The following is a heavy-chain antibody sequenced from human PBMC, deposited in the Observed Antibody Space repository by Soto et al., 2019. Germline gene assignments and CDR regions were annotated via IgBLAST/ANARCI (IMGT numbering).Heavy chain of an antibody. D-gene: IGHD3-10*01. CDR1: GFTFSTSW. J-gene: IGHJ4*02. V-gene: IGHV3-74*01. Sequence: EVQLVESGGGLVQPGGSLRLSCAASGFTFSTSWRHWVRQAAGKGLVWVSRINSDARTTNYADTVKGRFTISRDNAKNTLYLQMDSLTAEDTAVYYCARGPNGWFGYDYWGQGTLVTVSS. CDR3: ARGPNGWFGYDY. CDR2: INSDARTT.